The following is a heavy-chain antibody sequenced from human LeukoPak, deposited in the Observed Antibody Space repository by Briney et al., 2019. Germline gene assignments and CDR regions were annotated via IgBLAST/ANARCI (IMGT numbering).Heavy chain of an antibody. Sequence: GASVKLSCTTSGYTFTGYYMHWVRQAPGQGLEWMGWINPNSGGTNYAQKFQGRVTITRDTSISTAYMELSRLSSDDTAVYYCASIYSLGSGWYGMYYFDYWGQGTLVTVSS. V-gene: IGHV1-2*02. J-gene: IGHJ4*02. CDR3: ASIYSLGSGWYGMYYFDY. D-gene: IGHD6-19*01. CDR2: INPNSGGT. CDR1: GYTFTGYY.